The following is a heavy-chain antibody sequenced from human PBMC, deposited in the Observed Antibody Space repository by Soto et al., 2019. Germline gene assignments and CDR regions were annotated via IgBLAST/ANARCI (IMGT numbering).Heavy chain of an antibody. V-gene: IGHV3-23*01. J-gene: IGHJ4*02. D-gene: IGHD2-15*01. CDR2: ISGSGGST. CDR1: GFTFSSYA. Sequence: PGGSLRLSCAASGFTFSSYAMSWVRQAPGKGLEWVSAISGSGGSTYYADSVKGRFTISRDNSKNTLYLQKNSLRAEDTAVYYCAKVPPGVVAATGYFDYWGQGTLVTVSS. CDR3: AKVPPGVVAATGYFDY.